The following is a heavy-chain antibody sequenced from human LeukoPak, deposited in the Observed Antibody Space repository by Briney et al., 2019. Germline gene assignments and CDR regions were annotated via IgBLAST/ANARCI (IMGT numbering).Heavy chain of an antibody. V-gene: IGHV4-38-2*02. J-gene: IGHJ4*02. CDR2: IYHSGST. CDR3: ARASRTGLGIGSFDY. Sequence: PSETLSLTCTVSGYSISSGYYWGWIRQPPGQGLEWIGSIYHSGSTYYNPSLKSRVTISVDTSKNQFSLKLSSVTAADTAVYYCARASRTGLGIGSFDYWGQGTLVTVSS. CDR1: GYSISSGYY. D-gene: IGHD7-27*01.